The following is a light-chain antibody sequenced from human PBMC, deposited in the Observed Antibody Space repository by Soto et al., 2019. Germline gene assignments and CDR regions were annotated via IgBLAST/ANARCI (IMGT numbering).Light chain of an antibody. Sequence: DIQMTQSPSTLSASVGDRVTITCRASQSISSWLAWYQQKPGKAPKVLIYDASSLESGVPSRFSGSGSGTEFSLTISSLQPDDFATYYCQQYNHYWTFGQATRVEIK. CDR3: QQYNHYWT. CDR2: DAS. CDR1: QSISSW. V-gene: IGKV1-5*01. J-gene: IGKJ1*01.